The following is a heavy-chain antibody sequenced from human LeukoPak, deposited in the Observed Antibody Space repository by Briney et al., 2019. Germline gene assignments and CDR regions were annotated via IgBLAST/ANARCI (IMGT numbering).Heavy chain of an antibody. Sequence: ASVKVSCKASGYTFTGYYMHWVRQAPGQGLEWMGWINPNSGGTNYAQKFQGRVTMTRDTSISTAYMELSRLRSDDTAVYYCASLSVSGSGPRDMDVWGKGTTVTVSS. J-gene: IGHJ6*03. CDR2: INPNSGGT. CDR1: GYTFTGYY. D-gene: IGHD2-15*01. CDR3: ASLSVSGSGPRDMDV. V-gene: IGHV1-2*02.